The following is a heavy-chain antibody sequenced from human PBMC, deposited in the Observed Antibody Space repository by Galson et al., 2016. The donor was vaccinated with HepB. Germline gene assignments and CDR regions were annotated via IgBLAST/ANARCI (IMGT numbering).Heavy chain of an antibody. Sequence: SLRLSCAVSGFTFTSFSMNWVRQAPGKGLEWISFISSSSGTTHYADSVKGRFTISRDNARNSLYLQVNSLRDEDTSVYYCARGTQRSTSWSRRQGYYYGLDVWGQGTTVTVSS. CDR3: ARGTQRSTSWSRRQGYYYGLDV. J-gene: IGHJ6*02. CDR2: ISSSSGTT. V-gene: IGHV3-48*02. D-gene: IGHD6-13*01. CDR1: GFTFTSFS.